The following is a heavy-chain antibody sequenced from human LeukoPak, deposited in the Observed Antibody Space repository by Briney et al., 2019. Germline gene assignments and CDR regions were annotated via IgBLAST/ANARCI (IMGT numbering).Heavy chain of an antibody. Sequence: PGGSLRLSCAASGFTFSSYTMSWVRQAPGKGLEWVSAISHTSEYTYHADSVKGRFIISRDNSKNTLYLQMNSLRAEDTAMYYCAKGSSAGRPYYFDYWGQGTLVTVSS. CDR1: GFTFSSYT. CDR2: ISHTSEYT. J-gene: IGHJ4*02. D-gene: IGHD3-10*01. CDR3: AKGSSAGRPYYFDY. V-gene: IGHV3-23*01.